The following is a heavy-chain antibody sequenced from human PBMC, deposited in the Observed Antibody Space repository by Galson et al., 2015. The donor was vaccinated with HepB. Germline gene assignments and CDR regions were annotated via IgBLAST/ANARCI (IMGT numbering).Heavy chain of an antibody. D-gene: IGHD3-3*01. CDR2: ISAYNGNT. Sequence: SVKVSCKASGYTFTSYGISWVRQAPGQGLEWMGWISAYNGNTNYAQKLQGRVTMTTDTSTSTAYMELRSLRSDDTAVYYCARYPPYYDFWSGPWGVYYYGMDVWGQGTTVTVSS. CDR1: GYTFTSYG. V-gene: IGHV1-18*04. J-gene: IGHJ6*02. CDR3: ARYPPYYDFWSGPWGVYYYGMDV.